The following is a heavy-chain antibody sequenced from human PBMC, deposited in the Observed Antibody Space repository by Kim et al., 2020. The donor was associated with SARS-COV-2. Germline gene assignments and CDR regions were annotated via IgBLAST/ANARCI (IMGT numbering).Heavy chain of an antibody. CDR1: GGSFSGYY. D-gene: IGHD2-21*02. Sequence: SETLSLTCAVYGGSFSGYYWSWIRQPPGKGLEWIGEIKHSGSTNNNPSLKSRVTISVDTSKKQFSLKLSSVNAADTAVYYCARVNYTVVVTAGFDYWGQGTLVTVSS. CDR3: ARVNYTVVVTAGFDY. V-gene: IGHV4-34*01. J-gene: IGHJ4*02. CDR2: IKHSGST.